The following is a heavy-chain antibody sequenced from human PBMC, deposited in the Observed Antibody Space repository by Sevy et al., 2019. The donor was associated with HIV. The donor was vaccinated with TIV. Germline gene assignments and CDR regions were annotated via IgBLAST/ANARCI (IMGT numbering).Heavy chain of an antibody. CDR2: IKSKVDGGTT. D-gene: IGHD2-8*01. CDR1: GLTFTYAW. J-gene: IGHJ6*02. CDR3: ATDPIIVLMVTDGMDV. Sequence: GGSLSLSCAVSGLTFTYAWMSWVRQAPGKGLEWVGRIKSKVDGGTTDYGAPVKGRFTISRDDSKNTLYLQMNSLKTEDTAVYYCATDPIIVLMVTDGMDVWGQGTTVTSP. V-gene: IGHV3-15*01.